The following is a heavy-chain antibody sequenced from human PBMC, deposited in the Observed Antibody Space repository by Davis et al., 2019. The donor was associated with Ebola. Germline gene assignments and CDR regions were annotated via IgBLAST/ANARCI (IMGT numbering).Heavy chain of an antibody. J-gene: IGHJ3*02. CDR1: GYTFTNYY. CDR3: TTPGGQDSGYDVFDI. CDR2: INPNDGRT. Sequence: ASVTVSCKASGYTFTNYYMHWVRQAPGQGLEWMGMINPNDGRTIYAQKFQGRVTVTRDTSKTTVYMDLSSLRSEDTALYYCTTPGGQDSGYDVFDIWGQGTMVTVSS. D-gene: IGHD5-12*01. V-gene: IGHV1-46*03.